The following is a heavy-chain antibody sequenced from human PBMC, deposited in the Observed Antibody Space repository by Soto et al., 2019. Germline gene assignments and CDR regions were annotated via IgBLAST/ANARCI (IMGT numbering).Heavy chain of an antibody. J-gene: IGHJ5*02. CDR3: AREGYQPLRLGIQHPGAFDP. D-gene: IGHD3-16*01. Sequence: QVQLQQWGAGLLKPSETLSLTCAVYGGSFSGYYWSWIRQPPGKGLEWIGEINHSGSTNYNPSLKSRVTISVDTSKNQFSLKLSSVTAADTAVYYCAREGYQPLRLGIQHPGAFDPWGQGTLVTVPS. V-gene: IGHV4-34*01. CDR1: GGSFSGYY. CDR2: INHSGST.